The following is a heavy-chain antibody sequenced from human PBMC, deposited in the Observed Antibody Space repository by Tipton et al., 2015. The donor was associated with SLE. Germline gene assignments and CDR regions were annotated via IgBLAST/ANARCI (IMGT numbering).Heavy chain of an antibody. D-gene: IGHD1-26*01. CDR1: GGPFSDYY. CDR2: INHSGGT. Sequence: TLSLTCAVYGGPFSDYYWTWIRQPPGKGLDWIGEINHSGGTNYNPSLKSRVTISLDTSKKQFSLKLSSVTAADTAIYYCATILGTTNNGWFDPWGQGTPVPVSS. J-gene: IGHJ5*02. V-gene: IGHV4-34*01. CDR3: ATILGTTNNGWFDP.